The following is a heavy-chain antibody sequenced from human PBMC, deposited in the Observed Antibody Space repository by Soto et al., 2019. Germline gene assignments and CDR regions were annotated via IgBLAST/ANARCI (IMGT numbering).Heavy chain of an antibody. CDR2: MYYSGST. V-gene: IGHV4-39*01. D-gene: IGHD2-21*01. CDR3: ASLCERTIRPLNWLDP. CDR1: GCSISSSNYF. J-gene: IGHJ5*02. Sequence: PSETLSLTCTVSGCSISSSNYFWGWILQPPGKGLEWIGSMYYSGSTYYNPSLKSRVTISVDTSKNQFSLKLSSVTAADTAMYYCASLCERTIRPLNWLDPWGQGTLVTVSS.